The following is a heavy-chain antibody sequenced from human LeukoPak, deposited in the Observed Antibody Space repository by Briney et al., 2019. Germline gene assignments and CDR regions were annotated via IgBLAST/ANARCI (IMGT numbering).Heavy chain of an antibody. J-gene: IGHJ4*02. V-gene: IGHV4-59*12. Sequence: SETLSLTCTVSGGSISSYYWSWIRQPPGKGLEWIGYIYYSGSTNYNPSLKSRVTISVDTSKNQFSLKLSSVTAADTAVYYCARDLAAAGYFDYWGQGTLVTVSS. CDR2: IYYSGST. D-gene: IGHD6-13*01. CDR3: ARDLAAAGYFDY. CDR1: GGSISSYY.